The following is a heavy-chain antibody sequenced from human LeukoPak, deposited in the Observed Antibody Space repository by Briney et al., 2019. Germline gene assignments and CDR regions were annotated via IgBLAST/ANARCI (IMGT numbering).Heavy chain of an antibody. CDR2: IYYSGST. Sequence: SETLSPTCTVSGGSISSGDYYWSWIRQPPGKGLEWIGYIYYSGSTYYSPSLKSRVTVSVDTSKNQFSLKLSSVTAADTAVYYCARDRVAAAGPYYYYGMDVWGQGTAVTVSS. V-gene: IGHV4-30-4*01. D-gene: IGHD6-13*01. CDR3: ARDRVAAAGPYYYYGMDV. J-gene: IGHJ6*02. CDR1: GGSISSGDYY.